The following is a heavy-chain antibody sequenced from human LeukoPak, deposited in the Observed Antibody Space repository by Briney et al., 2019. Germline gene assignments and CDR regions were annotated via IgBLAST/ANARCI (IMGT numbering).Heavy chain of an antibody. CDR1: GFAVSDTY. Sequence: GGSLRLSCAASGFAVSDTYMSWVRQAPGKGLEWVSVIYSGGSTYYADSVKGRFTISRDNSKNTLYLQMNSLRAEDTAVYYCAREDYYGSGISYWGQGTLVTVSS. CDR2: IYSGGST. D-gene: IGHD3-10*01. J-gene: IGHJ4*02. CDR3: AREDYYGSGISY. V-gene: IGHV3-66*02.